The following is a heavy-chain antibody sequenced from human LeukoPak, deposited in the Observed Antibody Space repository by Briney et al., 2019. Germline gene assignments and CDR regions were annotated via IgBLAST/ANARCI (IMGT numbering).Heavy chain of an antibody. CDR2: IYDSGST. Sequence: SETLSLTCTVSGGSISSSSYYWGWIRQPPGKGLEWIGSIYDSGSTYYNPSLESRLTISVDTSKNQFSLKLGSVTAADTAVYYCGRHSYSGSYYHYWGQGTLVTVSS. J-gene: IGHJ4*02. CDR1: GGSISSSSYY. D-gene: IGHD1-26*01. V-gene: IGHV4-39*01. CDR3: GRHSYSGSYYHY.